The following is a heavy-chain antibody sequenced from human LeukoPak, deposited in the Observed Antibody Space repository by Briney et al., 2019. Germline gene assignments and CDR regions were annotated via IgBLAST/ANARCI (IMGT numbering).Heavy chain of an antibody. CDR2: IRSDENYK. V-gene: IGHV3-30*02. D-gene: IGHD3-3*01. CDR1: GFTFSSYG. J-gene: IGHJ5*02. Sequence: GGSLRLSCAASGFTFSSYGMHWVRQAPGRGLEWVAHIRSDENYKHYADSVKGRFTISRDNSKNTVYVQMNSLRPEDTAVYYCAKDAHWSADHWGQGTLVTVSS. CDR3: AKDAHWSADH.